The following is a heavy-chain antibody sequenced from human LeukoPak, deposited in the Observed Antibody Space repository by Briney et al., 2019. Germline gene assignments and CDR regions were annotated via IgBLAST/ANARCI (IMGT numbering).Heavy chain of an antibody. CDR3: TREDSSAFVYD. J-gene: IGHJ4*02. CDR2: VYTSGST. D-gene: IGHD3-22*01. V-gene: IGHV4-61*02. Sequence: SETLSLTCTVSGDSISSGTSYWSWIRQPAGKGLEWIGRVYTSGSTNYNPSLKSRVTISVDTSKNQFSLKLNSVTAADTAIYYCTREDSSAFVYDWGQGTLVTVSS. CDR1: GDSISSGTSY.